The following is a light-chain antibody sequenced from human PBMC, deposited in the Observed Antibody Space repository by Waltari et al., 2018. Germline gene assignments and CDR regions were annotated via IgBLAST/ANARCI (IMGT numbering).Light chain of an antibody. J-gene: IGLJ3*02. Sequence: QSALTQPSSVSGSPGQSITISCTGSTSDIGDYNYVSWYQQHPGKAPKPVIYDVNNRAARITDRFSGSKAGNTATLAISGLQAEDEADYYCSSYVGGSNLRVFGGGTKLTVL. CDR2: DVN. V-gene: IGLV2-14*03. CDR3: SSYVGGSNLRV. CDR1: TSDIGDYNY.